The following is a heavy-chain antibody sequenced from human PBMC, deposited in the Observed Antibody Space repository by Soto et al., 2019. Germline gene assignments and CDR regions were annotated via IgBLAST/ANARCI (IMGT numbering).Heavy chain of an antibody. V-gene: IGHV3-66*01. CDR2: VHSGGST. CDR1: GFAVSSNY. D-gene: IGHD6-19*01. CDR3: ATGGSGVFDY. Sequence: GGSLRLSCAASGFAVSSNYMTWVRQAPGKGLEWVSVVHSGGSTYSADSVKGRFTISRDNSKNTVYLQMSSLRAEDTALYYCATGGSGVFDYWGQGTLVTVSS. J-gene: IGHJ4*02.